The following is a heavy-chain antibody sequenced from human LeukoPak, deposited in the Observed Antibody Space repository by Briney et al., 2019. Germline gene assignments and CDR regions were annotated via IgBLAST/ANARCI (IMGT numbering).Heavy chain of an antibody. J-gene: IGHJ5*02. Sequence: SQTLSLTCTVSGGSFSSGGYYWSWIRQHPGKDLEWIGYIYYSGSTYYNPSLKSRVTISVDTSKNQFSLKLSSVTAADTAVYYCARVEVGGYYGSGSYSWWFDPWGQGTLVTVSS. CDR2: IYYSGST. D-gene: IGHD3-10*01. CDR1: GGSFSSGGYY. CDR3: ARVEVGGYYGSGSYSWWFDP. V-gene: IGHV4-31*03.